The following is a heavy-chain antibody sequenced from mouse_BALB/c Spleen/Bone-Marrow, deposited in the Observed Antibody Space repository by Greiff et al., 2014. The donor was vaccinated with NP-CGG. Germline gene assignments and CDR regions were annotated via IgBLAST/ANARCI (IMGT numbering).Heavy chain of an antibody. CDR3: TRRGIYDERTAMDY. V-gene: IGHV5-6*01. J-gene: IGHJ4*01. CDR2: INSGGTNT. CDR1: GFTFSSYG. Sequence: DVQLVESGGDLVYPGGSLKLSCAASGFTFSSYGMSWARQTPDTRLEWVATINSGGTNTYYPDSMKRRFTISRDNAKNTLYLQMSSLRSEDTAMYYCTRRGIYDERTAMDYWGRGTSVTVSS. D-gene: IGHD2-12*01.